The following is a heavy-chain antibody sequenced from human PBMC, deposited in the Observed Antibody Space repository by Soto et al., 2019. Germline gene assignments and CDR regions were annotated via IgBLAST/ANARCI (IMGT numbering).Heavy chain of an antibody. J-gene: IGHJ6*02. D-gene: IGHD6-13*01. Sequence: GASVKVSCKASGYTFTGYYMHWVRQAPGQGLEWMGWINLNSGGTNYAQKFQGRVTMTRDTSISTAYMELSRLRSDDTAVYYCARSLPPSDSSSWYLVYYYYGMDVWGQGTTVTVSS. CDR2: INLNSGGT. CDR3: ARSLPPSDSSSWYLVYYYYGMDV. CDR1: GYTFTGYY. V-gene: IGHV1-2*02.